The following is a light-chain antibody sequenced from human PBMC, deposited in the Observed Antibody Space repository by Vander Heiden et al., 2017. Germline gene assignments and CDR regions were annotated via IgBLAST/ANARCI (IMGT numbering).Light chain of an antibody. CDR2: DVT. V-gene: IGLV2-14*03. J-gene: IGLJ1*01. CDR1: TSDVGAYNY. CDR3: SSYTSSSTQV. Sequence: QSALTQPASVSGSPGQSITISCTGTTSDVGAYNYVSWYQQHPGKAPKLMIYDVTNRPSGVSNRFSGPKSGNTASLTISGLQAEDEADYYCSSYTSSSTQVFGTGTKVTVL.